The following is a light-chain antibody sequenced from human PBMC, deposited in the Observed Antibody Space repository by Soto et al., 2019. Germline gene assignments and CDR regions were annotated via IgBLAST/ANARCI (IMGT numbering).Light chain of an antibody. Sequence: LTQPPSASGSPGQSVTISCTGTSSDVGGYNYVSWYQHPGKAPKLMIYEVNKRPSGVPDRFSGSKSGSTASLTVSGLQAEDEADYYCSSYAGSSTYVFGTGTKVTVL. J-gene: IGLJ1*01. CDR2: EVN. CDR3: SSYAGSSTYV. V-gene: IGLV2-8*01. CDR1: SSDVGGYNY.